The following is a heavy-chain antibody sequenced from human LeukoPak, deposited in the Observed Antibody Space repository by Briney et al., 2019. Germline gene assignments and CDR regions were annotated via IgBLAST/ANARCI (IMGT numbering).Heavy chain of an antibody. Sequence: GGSLRLSCVVSGFTLRSYAMSWVRQAPGKGLEWVSVISGSTGGTHFADSVKGRFTISRDNSKNTLYLQMSSLRAEDTAVYYCAKNLIRGATNWFDPWGQGTLVTVSS. CDR1: GFTLRSYA. V-gene: IGHV3-23*01. D-gene: IGHD3-10*01. J-gene: IGHJ5*02. CDR2: ISGSTGGT. CDR3: AKNLIRGATNWFDP.